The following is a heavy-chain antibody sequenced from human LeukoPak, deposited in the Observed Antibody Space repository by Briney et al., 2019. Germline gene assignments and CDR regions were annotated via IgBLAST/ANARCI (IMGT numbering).Heavy chain of an antibody. J-gene: IGHJ5*02. CDR1: GFTFSSYG. CDR3: ARDRGPGWFGP. V-gene: IGHV3-NL1*01. Sequence: GGSLRLSCAASGFTFSSYGMHWVRQAPGKGLEWVAVIYSTGITFYADSVKGRFTTSRDNSKNTVYLQMNSLRPEDTAVYYCARDRGPGWFGPWGQGTLVTVSS. CDR2: IYSTGIT. D-gene: IGHD3-10*01.